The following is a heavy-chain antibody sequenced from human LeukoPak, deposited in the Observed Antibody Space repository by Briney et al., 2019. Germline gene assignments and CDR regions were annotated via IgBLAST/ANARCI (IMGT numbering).Heavy chain of an antibody. D-gene: IGHD3-16*01. CDR3: ASSRGAGGGFYFDY. CDR2: IYYSGST. V-gene: IGHV4-59*08. Sequence: SETLSLTCTVSGGSISSYYWSWIRQPPGKGLEWIGYIYYSGSTNYNPSLKSRVTISVDTSKNQFSLKLSSVTAADTAVYYCASSRGAGGGFYFDYWGQGTLVTVSS. CDR1: GGSISSYY. J-gene: IGHJ4*02.